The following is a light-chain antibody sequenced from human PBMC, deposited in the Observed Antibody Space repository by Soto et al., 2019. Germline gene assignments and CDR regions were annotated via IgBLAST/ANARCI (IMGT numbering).Light chain of an antibody. J-gene: IGLJ1*01. CDR1: KNEIGLYDF. CDR2: EVV. CDR3: KSYVGSNTYV. Sequence: TQPPSPAGAPGQAVAISCTEPKNEIGLYDFVSWYQHHPGKAPRLIIYEVVQRPSGVPDRFSGSKSGNTASLTVSGFQAADEADYFCKSYVGSNTYVFGSGTRGTVL. V-gene: IGLV2-8*01.